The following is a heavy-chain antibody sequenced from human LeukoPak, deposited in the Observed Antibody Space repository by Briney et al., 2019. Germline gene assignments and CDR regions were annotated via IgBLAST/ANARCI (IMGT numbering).Heavy chain of an antibody. D-gene: IGHD4-17*01. Sequence: GSSVKVSCKASGGTFSSYAISWVRQAPGQGLEWMGGIIPIFGTANYAQKFQGRVTITADESTSTAYMELSSLRSEDTAVYYCAREPRDYGDRGYYYYYMDVWGKGTTVTISS. J-gene: IGHJ6*03. CDR1: GGTFSSYA. V-gene: IGHV1-69*01. CDR3: AREPRDYGDRGYYYYYMDV. CDR2: IIPIFGTA.